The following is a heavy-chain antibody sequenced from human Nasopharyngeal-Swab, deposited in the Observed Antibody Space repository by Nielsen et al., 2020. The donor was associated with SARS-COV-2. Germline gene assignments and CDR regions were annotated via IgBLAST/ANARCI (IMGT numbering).Heavy chain of an antibody. D-gene: IGHD3-16*02. CDR3: ARVGARDYVWGSYRPNPGGY. V-gene: IGHV4-38-2*02. J-gene: IGHJ4*02. CDR2: IYHSGST. Sequence: SETLSLTCTVSGYSISSGYYWGWIRPPPGKGLEWIGSIYHSGSTYYTPSLKSRVTISVDTSKNQFSLKLSSVTAADTAVYYCARVGARDYVWGSYRPNPGGYWGQGTLVTVSS. CDR1: GYSISSGYY.